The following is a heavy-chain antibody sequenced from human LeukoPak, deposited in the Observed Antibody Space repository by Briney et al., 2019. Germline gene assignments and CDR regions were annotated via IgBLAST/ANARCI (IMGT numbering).Heavy chain of an antibody. D-gene: IGHD4-23*01. CDR3: ARLAVVTPLFYYYYYGIDV. CDR2: MNTNSGNT. Sequence: GASVKVSCKASAYTFTSYDINWVRQATGQGLEWMGWMNTNSGNTGYAQKFQGRVTMTRNTSISTAYMELSSLRSEDTAVYYCARLAVVTPLFYYYYYGIDVWGQGTTVTVSS. J-gene: IGHJ6*02. CDR1: AYTFTSYD. V-gene: IGHV1-8*01.